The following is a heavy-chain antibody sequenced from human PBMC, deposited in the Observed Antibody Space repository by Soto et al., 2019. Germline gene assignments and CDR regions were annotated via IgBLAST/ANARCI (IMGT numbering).Heavy chain of an antibody. V-gene: IGHV4-30-4*01. D-gene: IGHD3-10*01. Sequence: SETRSLTRAVSGASINIGDYYWNWIRQPPGKGLEWIGHIYYSGSTYYNPSLKSRAGISVDSSKSQVSLKLTSVTAADTAVYFCARLLMNYYRLDYWGQGALVTVSS. CDR3: ARLLMNYYRLDY. J-gene: IGHJ4*02. CDR2: IYYSGST. CDR1: GASINIGDYY.